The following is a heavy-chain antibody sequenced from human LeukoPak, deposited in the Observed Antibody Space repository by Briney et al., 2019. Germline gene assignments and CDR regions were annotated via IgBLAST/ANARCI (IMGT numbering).Heavy chain of an antibody. CDR1: GFTLGDYH. J-gene: IGHJ4*01. CDR3: ARLNGHYSRGVDY. V-gene: IGHV3-11*01. CDR2: ISSSAYTM. D-gene: IGHD2-15*01. Sequence: PGGSLRLSCEASGFTLGDYHMSWIRQAPGKGLEWVSQISSSAYTMHHANSVKGRFTISRDNAKNSLSLQMNSLRADDTAVYYCARLNGHYSRGVDYWGQGTLVTVSS.